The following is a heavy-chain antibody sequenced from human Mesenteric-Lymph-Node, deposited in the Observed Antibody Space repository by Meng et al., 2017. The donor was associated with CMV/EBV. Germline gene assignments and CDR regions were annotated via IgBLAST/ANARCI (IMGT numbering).Heavy chain of an antibody. CDR1: GFPFSSYA. D-gene: IGHD5-24*01. J-gene: IGHJ4*02. Sequence: GESLKISCAASGFPFSSYAMSWVRQAPGRGLEWVSGISGGGGGTYYADSVKGRFTISRDNAKNSLYLQMNSLRAEDTAVYYCARDRNYKRYWGQGTLVTVSS. CDR2: ISGGGGGT. CDR3: ARDRNYKRY. V-gene: IGHV3-23*01.